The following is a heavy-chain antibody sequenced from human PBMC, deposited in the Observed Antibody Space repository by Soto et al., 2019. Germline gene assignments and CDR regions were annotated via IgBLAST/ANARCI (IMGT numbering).Heavy chain of an antibody. V-gene: IGHV4-30-4*01. D-gene: IGHD2-2*01. J-gene: IGHJ5*01. CDR2: IYHTGNT. CDR1: GGSISDDSY. Sequence: TLSLTCTVSGGSISDDSYWSCIRQTPGKGLEWIGYIYHTGNTYYNPSLRSRVSISVDKSKSQFSLKLISVTAADTAVYFCAGDEYQLLSSVSWFDSWGQGTLVTVSS. CDR3: AGDEYQLLSSVSWFDS.